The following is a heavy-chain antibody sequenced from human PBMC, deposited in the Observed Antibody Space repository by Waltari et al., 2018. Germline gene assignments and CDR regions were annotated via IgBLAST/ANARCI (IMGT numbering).Heavy chain of an antibody. CDR2: IHYSGTT. D-gene: IGHD5-18*01. CDR1: RASISPYY. CDR3: ARSRVTARFYYYYMDV. Sequence: QVQLQESGPGLLKPSATLSLTFAVSRASISPYYWSWIRQPPGKGLEWIGHIHYSGTTKYNPSLESRVTISLDTSKNQFSLKLSSVTAADTAVYYCARSRVTARFYYYYMDVWGRGTTVAVSS. V-gene: IGHV4-59*01. J-gene: IGHJ6*03.